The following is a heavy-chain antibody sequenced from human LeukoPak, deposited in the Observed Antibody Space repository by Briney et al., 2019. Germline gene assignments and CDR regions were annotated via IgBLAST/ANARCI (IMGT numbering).Heavy chain of an antibody. J-gene: IGHJ1*01. CDR3: ASPRISGDSSGYYDTLQY. V-gene: IGHV1-2*06. CDR1: GYTFTGYQ. CDR2: INPNSGAT. D-gene: IGHD3-22*01. Sequence: SVKVSCKASGYTFTGYQMHWVRQAPGQGLEWMGRINPNSGATNYAQKFQGRVTMTRHTSISTAYMELSRLRSDDPAVYYCASPRISGDSSGYYDTLQYWGQGTLVTVSS.